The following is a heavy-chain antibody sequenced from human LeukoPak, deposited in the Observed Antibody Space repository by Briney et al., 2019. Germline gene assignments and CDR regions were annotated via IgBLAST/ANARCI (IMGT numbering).Heavy chain of an antibody. J-gene: IGHJ4*02. Sequence: PSETLSLTCTVSGGSISSYYWSWIRQPPGKGLERIGYIYYSGSTNYNPSLKSRVTISVDTSKNQFSLKLSSVTAADTAVYYCARVGSSSWYRLAPKSYYFDYWGQGTLVTVSS. CDR1: GGSISSYY. CDR3: ARVGSSSWYRLAPKSYYFDY. V-gene: IGHV4-59*01. D-gene: IGHD6-13*01. CDR2: IYYSGST.